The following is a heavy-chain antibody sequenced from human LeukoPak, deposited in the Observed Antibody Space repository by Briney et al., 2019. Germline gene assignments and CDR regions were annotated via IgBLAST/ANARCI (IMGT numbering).Heavy chain of an antibody. CDR2: IWYDGSNK. CDR1: GFTFSDYG. V-gene: IGHV3-30*02. CDR3: ARGTEGITATGFGY. J-gene: IGHJ4*02. D-gene: IGHD6-13*01. Sequence: GGSLRLSCTASGFTFSDYGMHWVRQPPGKGLEWVAIIWYDGSNKTYEDSVKGRFTISRDNSKNTLYLQMNSLRADDTAVYYCARGTEGITATGFGYWGQGTVVTVSS.